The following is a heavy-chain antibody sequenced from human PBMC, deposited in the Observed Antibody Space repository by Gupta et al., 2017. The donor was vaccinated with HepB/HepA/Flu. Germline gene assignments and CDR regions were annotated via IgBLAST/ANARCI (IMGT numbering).Heavy chain of an antibody. D-gene: IGHD2-2*01. CDR1: GFTFDDYT. CDR2: ISWDGYAT. V-gene: IGHV3-43*01. CDR3: AKEVVPAAEEHVNELYYFDY. Sequence: EVQLVESGGVVVQPGGSLRLSCAASGFTFDDYTMHWVRQAPGKGLEWVSLISWDGYATDYADSVKGRFTISRDNSKNSLYLQMNSLRSEDTALYYCAKEVVPAAEEHVNELYYFDYWGQGTLVTVSS. J-gene: IGHJ4*02.